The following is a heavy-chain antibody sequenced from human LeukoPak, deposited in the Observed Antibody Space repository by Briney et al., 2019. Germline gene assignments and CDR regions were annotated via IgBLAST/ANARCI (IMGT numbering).Heavy chain of an antibody. V-gene: IGHV4-34*01. D-gene: IGHD6-19*01. Sequence: SETLSLTCAVYGGSFSGYYWSWIRQPPGKGLECIGEINHSGSTNYNPSLKSRVTISVDTSKNQFSLKLSSVTAADTAVYYCARGKQWLVPYNWFDPWGQGTLVTVSS. CDR1: GGSFSGYY. CDR2: INHSGST. J-gene: IGHJ5*02. CDR3: ARGKQWLVPYNWFDP.